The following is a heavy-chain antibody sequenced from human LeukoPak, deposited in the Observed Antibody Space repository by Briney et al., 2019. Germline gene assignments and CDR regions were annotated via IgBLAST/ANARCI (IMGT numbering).Heavy chain of an antibody. Sequence: GASVKVSCKASGYTFSDYAMHWVRQAPGQRFEWIGWVDAGNGDTRYSQKFRGRVTITRDTSASTAYIELRSLRSEDTAMYYCARGSTSDWPLDHWGQETLVTISS. CDR1: GYTFSDYA. CDR3: ARGSTSDWPLDH. D-gene: IGHD2-2*01. V-gene: IGHV1-3*01. CDR2: VDAGNGDT. J-gene: IGHJ4*02.